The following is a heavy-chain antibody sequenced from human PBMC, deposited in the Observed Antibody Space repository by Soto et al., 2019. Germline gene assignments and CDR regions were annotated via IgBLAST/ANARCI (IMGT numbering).Heavy chain of an antibody. D-gene: IGHD3-22*01. CDR1: GGSLSNYG. CDR2: IIPVFGTP. Sequence: QVQLVQSGAEVKKPGSSVKVSCKASGGSLSNYGISWVRQAPGQGLECMGAIIPVFGTPNYAQKFQDRVTITADESTTTVCMEVRSLTSEDTAVYYCARGDATKIVVTTYYAMDVWGQGTTVTVSS. J-gene: IGHJ6*02. CDR3: ARGDATKIVVTTYYAMDV. V-gene: IGHV1-69*12.